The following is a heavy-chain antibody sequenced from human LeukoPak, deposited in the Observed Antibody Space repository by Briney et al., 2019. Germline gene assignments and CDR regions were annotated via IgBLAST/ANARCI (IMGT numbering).Heavy chain of an antibody. CDR2: IIPIFGTA. J-gene: IGHJ6*03. D-gene: IGHD5-18*01. Sequence: GASVKVSCKASGGTFSSYAISWVRQAPGQGLEWMGGIIPIFGTANYAQKFQGRVTITADESTSTAYMELSSRRSEDTAVYYCARSRGYSYTENYYYMDVWGKGTTVTISS. CDR3: ARSRGYSYTENYYYMDV. V-gene: IGHV1-69*13. CDR1: GGTFSSYA.